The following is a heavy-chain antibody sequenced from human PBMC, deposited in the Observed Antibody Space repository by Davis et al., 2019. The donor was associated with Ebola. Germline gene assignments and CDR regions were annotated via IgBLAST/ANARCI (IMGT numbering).Heavy chain of an antibody. CDR3: ARGGGSSDY. CDR1: GFTFVNYW. Sequence: PGGSLRLSCAASGFTFVNYWMSWVRQAPGKGLEWVANIKQDGSEKNYVDSVTGRFTISRDNTKNSLYLQMNSLRVEDTAVYYCARGGGSSDYWGQGTLVTVSS. J-gene: IGHJ4*02. V-gene: IGHV3-7*01. D-gene: IGHD1-26*01. CDR2: IKQDGSEK.